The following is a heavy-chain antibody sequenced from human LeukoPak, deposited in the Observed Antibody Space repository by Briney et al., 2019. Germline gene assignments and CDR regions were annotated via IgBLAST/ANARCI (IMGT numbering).Heavy chain of an antibody. V-gene: IGHV4-34*01. CDR3: ASWGESSSSWFDP. Sequence: ASETLSLTCAVYGGSFSGYYWRWIRQPPGKGLEWIGEINHSGSTNYNPSLKSRVTISVDTSKNQFSLKLSSVTAADTAVYYCASWGESSSSWFDPWGQGTLVTVSS. CDR2: INHSGST. CDR1: GGSFSGYY. J-gene: IGHJ5*02. D-gene: IGHD6-6*01.